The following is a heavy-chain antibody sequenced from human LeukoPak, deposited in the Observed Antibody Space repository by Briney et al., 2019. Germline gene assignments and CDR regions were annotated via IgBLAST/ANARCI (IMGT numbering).Heavy chain of an antibody. CDR2: IIPIFGTA. CDR3: AKDHGSGWRGTDAFDI. Sequence: VASVKVSCKASGGTFSSYAISWVRQAPGQGLEWMGGIIPIFGTANYAQKFQGRVTITADESTSTAYMELSSLRAEDTAVYYCAKDHGSGWRGTDAFDIWGQGTMVTVSS. J-gene: IGHJ3*02. CDR1: GGTFSSYA. V-gene: IGHV1-69*13. D-gene: IGHD6-19*01.